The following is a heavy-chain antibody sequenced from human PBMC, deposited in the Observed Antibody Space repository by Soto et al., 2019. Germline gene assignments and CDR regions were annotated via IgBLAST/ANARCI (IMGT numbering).Heavy chain of an antibody. V-gene: IGHV1-18*01. J-gene: IGHJ5*02. CDR1: GYTFTSYG. D-gene: IGHD3-9*01. CDR3: ARDPVLLTYYDILTGWDWGIWFDP. Sequence: ASVKVSCKASGYTFTSYGISWVRQALGQGLEWMGWISAYNGNTNYAQKLQGRVTTTTDTSTSTAYMELRSLRSDDTAVYYCARDPVLLTYYDILTGWDWGIWFDPWG. CDR2: ISAYNGNT.